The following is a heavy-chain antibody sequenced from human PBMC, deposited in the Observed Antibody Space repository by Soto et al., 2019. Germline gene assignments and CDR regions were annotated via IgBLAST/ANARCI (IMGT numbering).Heavy chain of an antibody. CDR2: IIPILGIA. CDR3: ARDRGMGDYYYYGMDV. J-gene: IGHJ6*02. V-gene: IGHV1-69*04. Sequence: SVKVSCKASGGTFSSYTISWVRQAPGQGLEWMGRIIPILGIANYAQKFQGRVTITADKSTSTAYMELSSLRSEDTAVYYCARDRGMGDYYYYGMDVWGQGTTVTVPS. CDR1: GGTFSSYT. D-gene: IGHD3-10*01.